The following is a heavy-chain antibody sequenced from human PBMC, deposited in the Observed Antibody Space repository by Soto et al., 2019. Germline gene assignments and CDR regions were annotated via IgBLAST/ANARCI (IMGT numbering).Heavy chain of an antibody. CDR2: ISSSSVTI. V-gene: IGHV3-48*01. CDR3: ARDWGGLAFDD. J-gene: IGHJ4*02. D-gene: IGHD3-16*01. CDR1: GFTFSTYS. Sequence: EVQLVGSGGGLVQPGGSLRLSCAASGFTFSTYSMNWVRQAPGKGLEWVSYISSSSVTIYYADSVKGRFTISRDNAKNSLYLQMNSLRAEDTAVYYCARDWGGLAFDDWGQGTLVTVSS.